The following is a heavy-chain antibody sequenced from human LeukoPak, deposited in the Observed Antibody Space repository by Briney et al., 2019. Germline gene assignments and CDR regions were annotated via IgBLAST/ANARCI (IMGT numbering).Heavy chain of an antibody. CDR1: GFTFCSYW. D-gene: IGHD5-12*01. Sequence: GGSLRLSCAASGFTFCSYWMSWVREAPGKGVEWVANIKQDGSEKYYVDSVKGRFTISRDNAKNSLYLQMNSLRAEDTGVYYCARWVATKLVFDYWGQGTLVTASS. J-gene: IGHJ4*02. CDR3: ARWVATKLVFDY. CDR2: IKQDGSEK. V-gene: IGHV3-7*01.